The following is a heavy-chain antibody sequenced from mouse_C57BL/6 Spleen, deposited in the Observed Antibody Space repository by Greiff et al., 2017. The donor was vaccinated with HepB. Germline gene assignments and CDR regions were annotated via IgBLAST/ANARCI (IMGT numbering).Heavy chain of an antibody. CDR1: GFSLTSYG. J-gene: IGHJ4*01. D-gene: IGHD2-3*01. CDR3: AKNWVLYDGYYVAMDY. Sequence: QVQLQQSGPGLVQPSQSLSITCTVSGFSLTSYGVHWVRQSPGKGLEWLGVIWRGGSTDYNAAFMSRLSITKDNSKSQVFFKMNSLKADDTAIYYCAKNWVLYDGYYVAMDYWGQGTSVTVSS. V-gene: IGHV2-5*01. CDR2: IWRGGST.